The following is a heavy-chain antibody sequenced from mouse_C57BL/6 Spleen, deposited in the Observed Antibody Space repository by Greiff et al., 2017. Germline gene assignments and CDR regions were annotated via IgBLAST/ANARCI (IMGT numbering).Heavy chain of an antibody. CDR1: GYTFTNYT. CDR3: ARGYYSNPFDY. Sequence: VQLQQSGAELARPGASVKMSCKASGYTFTNYTMHWVKPRPGQGLEWIGYINPSSGYTKYNQKFKDKATLTADKSSSTAYMQLSSLTSEDSAVYYCARGYYSNPFDYWGQGTTLTVSS. V-gene: IGHV1-4*01. D-gene: IGHD2-5*01. J-gene: IGHJ2*01. CDR2: INPSSGYT.